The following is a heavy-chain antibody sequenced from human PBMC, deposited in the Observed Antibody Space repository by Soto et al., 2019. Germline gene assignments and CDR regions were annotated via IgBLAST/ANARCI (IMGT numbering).Heavy chain of an antibody. Sequence: SETLSLTCTVSGGSISSGDYYWSWIRQPPGKGLEWIGYIYYSGSTYYNPSLKSRVTISVDTSKNQFSLKLSSVTAADTAVYYCARADRMGGSYYYYGMDVWGQGTTVTVSS. CDR3: ARADRMGGSYYYYGMDV. J-gene: IGHJ6*02. D-gene: IGHD2-15*01. V-gene: IGHV4-30-4*01. CDR2: IYYSGST. CDR1: GGSISSGDYY.